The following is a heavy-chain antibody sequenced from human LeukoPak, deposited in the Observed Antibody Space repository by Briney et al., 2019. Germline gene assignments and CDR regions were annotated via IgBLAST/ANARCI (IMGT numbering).Heavy chain of an antibody. Sequence: EGSVKVSCKASGYTFTAYYMHWLRQAPGQGLEGVGCINPNSGGTNSSQRFQDRVTLTRDTSISTAYMKLGSLRSDATAIYSCARAYGSGSTYHPDYWGQGTLVTVSS. V-gene: IGHV1-2*02. CDR1: GYTFTAYY. D-gene: IGHD3-10*01. J-gene: IGHJ4*02. CDR2: INPNSGGT. CDR3: ARAYGSGSTYHPDY.